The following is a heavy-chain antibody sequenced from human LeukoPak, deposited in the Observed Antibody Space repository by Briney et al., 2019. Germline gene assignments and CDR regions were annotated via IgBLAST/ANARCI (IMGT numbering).Heavy chain of an antibody. CDR3: ARDYYFDSRRYYYIPLDD. V-gene: IGHV4-39*07. CDR2: MYYKGNT. J-gene: IGHJ4*02. D-gene: IGHD3-22*01. CDR1: GGSISSRSYY. Sequence: SETLSLTCTVSGGSISSRSYYWGWIRQPPGKGLEWIGSMYYKGNTYLNPSLKSRVTISVDTSKNQFSLKLSSVTAADTAVYYCARDYYFDSRRYYYIPLDDWGQGTLVTVSS.